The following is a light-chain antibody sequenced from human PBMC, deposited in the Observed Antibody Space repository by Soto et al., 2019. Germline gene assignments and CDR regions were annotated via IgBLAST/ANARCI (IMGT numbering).Light chain of an antibody. J-gene: IGLJ2*01. Sequence: QSALTQPASVSGFPGQSISISCTGTSSDVGDYDYVSWYQQHPGKAPKFMIYHVSNRPSGVSNRFSGSKYGNTASLTISGLQAEDEAYYFCTSFTTRSARVVFGGGTKLTVL. V-gene: IGLV2-14*03. CDR2: HVS. CDR1: SSDVGDYDY. CDR3: TSFTTRSARVV.